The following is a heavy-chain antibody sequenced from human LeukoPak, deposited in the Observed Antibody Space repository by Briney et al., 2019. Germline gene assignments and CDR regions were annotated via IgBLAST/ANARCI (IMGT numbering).Heavy chain of an antibody. V-gene: IGHV3-66*01. CDR3: ARDGAYYDSSGYYYA. CDR2: IYSGGST. Sequence: GGSLRLSCAASGFTVSSNYMSWVRQAPGKGLEWVSVIYSGGSTYYADSVKGRFTISRDNSKNTLYLQMNSLRAEDTAVYYCARDGAYYDSSGYYYAWGQGTLVTVSS. D-gene: IGHD3-22*01. CDR1: GFTVSSNY. J-gene: IGHJ5*02.